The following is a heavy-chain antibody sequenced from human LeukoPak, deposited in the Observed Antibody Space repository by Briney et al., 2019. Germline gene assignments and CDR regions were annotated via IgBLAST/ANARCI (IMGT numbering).Heavy chain of an antibody. D-gene: IGHD6-13*01. CDR3: ARRSQTAAGRGIDY. CDR2: MSNSGST. J-gene: IGHJ4*02. CDR1: GGSISSSNSYY. Sequence: TSETLSLTCTVSGGSISSSNSYYWAWIRQPPGKGLEWIGTMSNSGSTYYNPSLKSRVTISGDTSKNQFSPKLSSVTAADTAVFYCARRSQTAAGRGIDYWGQGTLVTVSS. V-gene: IGHV4-39*01.